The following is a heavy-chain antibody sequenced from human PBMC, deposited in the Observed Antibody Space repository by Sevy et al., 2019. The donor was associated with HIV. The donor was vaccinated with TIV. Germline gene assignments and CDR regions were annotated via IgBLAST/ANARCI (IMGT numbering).Heavy chain of an antibody. Sequence: GESLKISCKGSGYSFTSYWIGWVRQMPGKGLEWMGIIYPGDSDTRYSPSFQGQVTISADKSISTAYLQWSSLKASDTAMYYYARSYYDSSGYYFIPIFDYWGQGTLVTVSS. CDR3: ARSYYDSSGYYFIPIFDY. D-gene: IGHD3-22*01. J-gene: IGHJ4*02. CDR2: IYPGDSDT. CDR1: GYSFTSYW. V-gene: IGHV5-51*01.